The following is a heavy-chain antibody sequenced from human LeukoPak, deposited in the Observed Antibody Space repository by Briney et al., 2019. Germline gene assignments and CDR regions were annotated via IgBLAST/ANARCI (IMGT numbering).Heavy chain of an antibody. J-gene: IGHJ6*02. D-gene: IGHD3-10*01. CDR2: IYYSGST. V-gene: IGHV4-59*01. CDR3: ARGPLWFGELGLYYYYGMDV. CDR1: GGSISSYY. Sequence: SETLSLTCTVSGGSISSYYWSWIRQPPGKGLEWIGYIYYSGSTNYNPSLKSRVTISVDTSKNQFSLKLSSVTAADTAVYYCARGPLWFGELGLYYYYGMDVWGQGTTVTVSS.